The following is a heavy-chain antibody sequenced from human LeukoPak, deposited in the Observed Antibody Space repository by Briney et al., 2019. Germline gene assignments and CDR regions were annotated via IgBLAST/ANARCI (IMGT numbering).Heavy chain of an antibody. CDR2: IYYSGST. D-gene: IGHD3-22*01. CDR3: ARIRSDSSGYYYQGDFDY. V-gene: IGHV4-31*03. CDR1: GGSISSGGYY. Sequence: PSETLSLTCTVSGGSISSGGYYWSWIRQHPGKGLEWIGYIYYSGSTYYNPSLKSRVTISVDTSKNQFSLKLSSVTAADTAVYYCARIRSDSSGYYYQGDFDYWGQGTLVTVSS. J-gene: IGHJ4*02.